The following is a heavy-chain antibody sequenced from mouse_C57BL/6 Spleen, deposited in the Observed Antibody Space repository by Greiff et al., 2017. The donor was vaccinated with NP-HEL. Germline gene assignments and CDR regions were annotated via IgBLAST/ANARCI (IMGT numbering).Heavy chain of an antibody. CDR3: ARHEEGPDYYGSSYYAMDY. Sequence: VQLKQSGAELVKPGASVKLSCKASGYTFTEYTIHWVKQRSGQGLEWIGWFYPGSGSIKYNEKFKDKATLTADKSSSTVYMELSRLTSEDSAVYFCARHEEGPDYYGSSYYAMDYWGQGTSVTVSS. CDR2: FYPGSGSI. V-gene: IGHV1-62-2*01. D-gene: IGHD1-1*01. J-gene: IGHJ4*01. CDR1: GYTFTEYT.